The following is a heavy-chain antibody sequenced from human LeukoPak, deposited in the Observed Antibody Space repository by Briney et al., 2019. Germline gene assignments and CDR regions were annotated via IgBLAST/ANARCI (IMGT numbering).Heavy chain of an antibody. D-gene: IGHD2-2*02. CDR1: GGSISSYY. J-gene: IGHJ4*02. CDR2: IYYSGST. CDR3: ASGGYCSSTSCYSDY. Sequence: SETLSLTYTVSGGSISSYYWSWIRRPPGKGLEWIGYIYYSGSTNYNPSLKSRVTISVDTSKNQFSLKLSSVTAADTAVYYCASGGYCSSTSCYSDYWGQGTLLTVSS. V-gene: IGHV4-59*01.